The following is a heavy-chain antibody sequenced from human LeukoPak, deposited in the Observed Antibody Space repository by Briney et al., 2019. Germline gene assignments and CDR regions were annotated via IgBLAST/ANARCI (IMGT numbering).Heavy chain of an antibody. CDR3: RGINWFDS. V-gene: IGHV1-2*02. Sequence: ASVKVSCKASGYAFTDYYLHWVRQAPGQGLEWMGWIKPDSGGTDYAQRFHGRVTMTRDTSISTAYMEVSGLRSDDTAVYCARGINWFDSWGQGTLVTVSS. D-gene: IGHD3-16*01. CDR1: GYAFTDYY. J-gene: IGHJ5*01. CDR2: IKPDSGGT.